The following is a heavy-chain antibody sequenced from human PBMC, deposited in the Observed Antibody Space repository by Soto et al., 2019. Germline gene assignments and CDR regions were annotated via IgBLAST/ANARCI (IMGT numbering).Heavy chain of an antibody. J-gene: IGHJ3*02. CDR1: GFTFRSYV. CDR2: IRAGGDIT. V-gene: IGHV3-23*01. Sequence: EVHLLESGGGLVQPGGSLRLSCAASGFTFRSYVMSWVRQAPGKGLEWVSAIRAGGDITYYADSVKGRFTISRDNSYNTLYVQINSLRAEDTAVYYCAKVRSIWSHYVEAFDIWGQGTMVTVSS. CDR3: AKVRSIWSHYVEAFDI. D-gene: IGHD3-3*01.